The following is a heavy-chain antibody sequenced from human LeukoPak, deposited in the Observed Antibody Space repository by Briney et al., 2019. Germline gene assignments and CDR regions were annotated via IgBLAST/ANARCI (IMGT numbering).Heavy chain of an antibody. D-gene: IGHD3-22*01. J-gene: IGHJ4*02. CDR3: AKLPDQVVTLFDY. V-gene: IGHV3-11*01. Sequence: GGSLRLSCAASGFTFSDYYMSWIRQAPGKGLEWVSYISSSGNTIYYADSVKGRFTISRDNARNSLYLQMNSLRAEDTAVYYCAKLPDQVVTLFDYWGQGTLVTVSS. CDR2: ISSSGNTI. CDR1: GFTFSDYY.